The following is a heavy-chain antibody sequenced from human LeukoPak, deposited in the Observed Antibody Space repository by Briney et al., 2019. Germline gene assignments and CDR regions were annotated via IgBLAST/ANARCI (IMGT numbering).Heavy chain of an antibody. D-gene: IGHD5-18*01. CDR1: GGSFSGYY. V-gene: IGHV4-34*01. CDR3: ARTTEGGYTYDYFYYYYMDV. CDR2: INHSGST. J-gene: IGHJ6*03. Sequence: PSETLSLTCAVYGGSFSGYYWSWIRQPPGKGLEWIGEINHSGSTNYNPSLKSRVTISADTSKNQFSLKLSSVTAADTAVYYCARTTEGGYTYDYFYYYYMDVWGKGTTVTISS.